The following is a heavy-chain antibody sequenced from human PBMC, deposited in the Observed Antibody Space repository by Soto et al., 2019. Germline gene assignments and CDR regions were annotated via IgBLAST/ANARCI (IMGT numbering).Heavy chain of an antibody. CDR2: IIPIFDIP. CDR1: GGTFSTYT. D-gene: IGHD3-16*01. J-gene: IGHJ6*02. Sequence: ASVKVSCKASGGTFSTYTISWVRQAPGQGLDWMGGIIPIFDIPSYSKEFQGRVTITADESTSSAYMELSSLRSDDTAVYYCARSRVGPKTEPYQYYGMDVWGQGTTVTVSS. CDR3: ARSRVGPKTEPYQYYGMDV. V-gene: IGHV1-69*13.